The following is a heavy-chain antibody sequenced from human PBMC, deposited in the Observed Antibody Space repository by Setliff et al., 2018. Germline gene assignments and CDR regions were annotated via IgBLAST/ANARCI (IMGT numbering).Heavy chain of an antibody. D-gene: IGHD3-3*01. J-gene: IGHJ6*02. V-gene: IGHV1-46*01. Sequence: GASVKVSCKASGYTFTSYYMHWVRQAPRQGLEWMGIINPSGGSTSYAQKFQGRVTMTRDTSTSTVYMELSSLRSEDTAVYYCAGTYYNFWSALDYYYYGMDVWGQGTTVTVSS. CDR2: INPSGGST. CDR3: AGTYYNFWSALDYYYYGMDV. CDR1: GYTFTSYY.